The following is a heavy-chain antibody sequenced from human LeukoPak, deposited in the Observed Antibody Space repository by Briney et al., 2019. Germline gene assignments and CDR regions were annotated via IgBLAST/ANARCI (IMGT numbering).Heavy chain of an antibody. J-gene: IGHJ4*02. CDR2: IKQDGGQI. CDR3: ARLGARQMLEY. D-gene: IGHD4-17*01. Sequence: GGSLRLSCAVSGFTFSGFWMSWSRQAPGKGLEWVANIKQDGGQIYYLESVKGRFTVSRDNAKNSLYLQMNSLRAEDTAVYYCARLGARQMLEYWGQGTLVTVSS. CDR1: GFTFSGFW. V-gene: IGHV3-7*01.